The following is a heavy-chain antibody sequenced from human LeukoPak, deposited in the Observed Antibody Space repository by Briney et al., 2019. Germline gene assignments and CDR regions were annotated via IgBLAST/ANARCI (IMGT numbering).Heavy chain of an antibody. CDR2: IIPILGIA. J-gene: IGHJ4*02. CDR1: GGTFSSYT. V-gene: IGHV1-69*04. Sequence: SVTVSCKASGGTFSSYTISWVRQAPGQGLEWMGRIIPILGIANYAQKFQGRVTITADKSTSTAYMELSSLRSEDTAVYYCARDRGSSSISFDYWGQGTLVTVSS. D-gene: IGHD6-13*01. CDR3: ARDRGSSSISFDY.